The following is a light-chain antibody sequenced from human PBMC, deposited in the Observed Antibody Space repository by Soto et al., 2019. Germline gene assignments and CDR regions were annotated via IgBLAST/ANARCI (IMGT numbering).Light chain of an antibody. Sequence: IQVTQSPSSLSASVGDKVAITCRTSQNISVYLNWYQQKPGKAPKVLIYAASTLQSGVPSRFSGSGSGADFTFTISSLEPEDFATYYCQQAYINPRTFGQGTKVDIK. CDR2: AAS. CDR1: QNISVY. J-gene: IGKJ1*01. V-gene: IGKV1-39*01. CDR3: QQAYINPRT.